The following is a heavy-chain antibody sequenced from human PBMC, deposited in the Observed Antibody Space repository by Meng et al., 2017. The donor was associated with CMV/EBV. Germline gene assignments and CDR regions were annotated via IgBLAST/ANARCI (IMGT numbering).Heavy chain of an antibody. D-gene: IGHD2-2*01. J-gene: IGHJ1*01. V-gene: IGHV3-15*01. CDR1: GFTFSNAW. CDR3: TTVSIVVVPAAIGAEYFQH. Sequence: GGSLRLSCAASGFTFSNAWMSWVRQAPGKGLEWVGRIKSKTDGGTTDYAAPVKGRFTISRDDSKNTLYLQMNSLKTEDTDVYYCTTVSIVVVPAAIGAEYFQHWGQGTLVTVS. CDR2: IKSKTDGGTT.